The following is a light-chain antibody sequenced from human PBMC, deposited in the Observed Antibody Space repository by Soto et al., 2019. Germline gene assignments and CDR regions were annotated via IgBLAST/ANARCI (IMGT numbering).Light chain of an antibody. J-gene: IGLJ1*01. CDR1: KSDIGVYAF. V-gene: IGLV2-8*01. Sequence: QSLLTQPPSASVSPGQSVTISCTGTKSDIGVYAFVSWYQHHPGKAPRLIIYEVVQRPSGVPDRFSGSKSGNTASLTVSGLQAADEADYFCKSYAGSNTYVFGSGTKVTVL. CDR3: KSYAGSNTYV. CDR2: EVV.